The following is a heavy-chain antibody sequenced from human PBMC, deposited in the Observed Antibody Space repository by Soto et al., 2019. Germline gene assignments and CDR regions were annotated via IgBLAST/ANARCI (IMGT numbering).Heavy chain of an antibody. CDR1: GFTFGTYA. Sequence: VGSLRLSCAASGFTFGTYAMIRVRQAPGKGLEWVSRISNSGGDTYYTDSVRGRFIVSRDNSKNTLYLQMNSLRAEDTAVYYCAKRLAPSGSGWDYWGQGTPVTVSS. J-gene: IGHJ4*02. CDR2: ISNSGGDT. CDR3: AKRLAPSGSGWDY. D-gene: IGHD2-8*02. V-gene: IGHV3-23*01.